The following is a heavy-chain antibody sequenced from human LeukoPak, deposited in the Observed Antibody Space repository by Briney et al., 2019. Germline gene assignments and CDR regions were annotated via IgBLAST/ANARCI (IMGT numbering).Heavy chain of an antibody. J-gene: IGHJ4*02. CDR2: ISSSGSTI. V-gene: IGHV3-48*03. Sequence: GGSLRLSCAASGFTFSSYEMNWVRQAPGKGLEWVSYISSSGSTIYYADSVKGRFTISRDNSKNTLYLQMNSLRAEDTAVYYCAKSSGYYHYFDYWGQGTLVTVSS. CDR1: GFTFSSYE. D-gene: IGHD3-22*01. CDR3: AKSSGYYHYFDY.